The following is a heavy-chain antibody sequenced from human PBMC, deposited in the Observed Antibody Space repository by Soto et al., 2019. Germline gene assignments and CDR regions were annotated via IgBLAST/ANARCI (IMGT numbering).Heavy chain of an antibody. J-gene: IGHJ6*02. Sequence: SGPTLVNPTQTLTLTCTFSGFSLSTSGMCVSWIRQPPGKALEWLALIDWDDDKYYSTSLKTRLTISKDTSKNQVVLTMTNMDPVDTATYYCARIVATIWPPLSYYYYGMDVWGQGNTVTVSS. CDR1: GFSLSTSGMC. CDR2: IDWDDDK. CDR3: ARIVATIWPPLSYYYYGMDV. V-gene: IGHV2-70*01. D-gene: IGHD5-12*01.